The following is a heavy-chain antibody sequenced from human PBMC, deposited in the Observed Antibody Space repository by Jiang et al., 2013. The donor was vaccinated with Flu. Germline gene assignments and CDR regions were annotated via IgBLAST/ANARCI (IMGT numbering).Heavy chain of an antibody. J-gene: IGHJ6*02. CDR1: GVSISSGGYY. CDR3: ATDSRREYSASRVAFVDV. V-gene: IGHV4-31*03. D-gene: IGHD2/OR15-2a*01. CDR2: IYYSGST. Sequence: GLVKPSQTLALTCTVSGVSISSGGYYWSWIRQHPGKGLEWIGYIYYSGSTFYNPSLKSRLTISLDASKNQFFLKVSSVTAADTAVYYCATDSRREYSASRVAFVDVWGQGTTVTVSS.